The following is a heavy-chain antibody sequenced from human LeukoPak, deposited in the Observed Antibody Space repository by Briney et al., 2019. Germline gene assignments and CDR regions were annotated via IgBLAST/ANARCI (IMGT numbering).Heavy chain of an antibody. CDR2: VSGSGGST. V-gene: IGHV3-23*01. CDR1: GFIFNNYA. J-gene: IGHJ4*02. D-gene: IGHD6-19*01. CDR3: AKDVGSPYSSGWPSFDF. Sequence: PGGSVRLSCAASGFIFNNYAMNWVRQAPGQGLEWVSSVSGSGGSTFYAYSVKGRFTISRDNSKNTLYLQIISLRAQDTAVYYCAKDVGSPYSSGWPSFDFWGQGTLVTVSS.